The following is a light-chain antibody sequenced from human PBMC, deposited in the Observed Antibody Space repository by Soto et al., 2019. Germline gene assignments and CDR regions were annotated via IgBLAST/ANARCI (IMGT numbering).Light chain of an antibody. CDR2: AAS. CDR3: QQYNTYSGT. Sequence: IQMTQAASTLSGSVGDRVTIAWRASQTISSWLAWYQQKPGKAPKLLIYAASTLQSGVPSRFSGSGSGTEFTLTIGSLQSDDFATYYCQQYNTYSGTFGQGTKVDI. J-gene: IGKJ1*01. CDR1: QTISSW. V-gene: IGKV1-5*01.